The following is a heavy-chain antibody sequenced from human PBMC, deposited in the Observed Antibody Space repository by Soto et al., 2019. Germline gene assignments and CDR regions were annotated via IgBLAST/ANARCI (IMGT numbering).Heavy chain of an antibody. J-gene: IGHJ6*02. CDR2: IIPIFGTA. CDR1: GGTFSSYA. V-gene: IGHV1-69*13. Sequence: ASVKVSCKASGGTFSSYAISWVRQAPGQGLEWMGGIIPIFGTANYAQKFQGRVTITADESTSTAYMELSSLRSEDTAVYYCAREECSGGSCYSYYYGMDVWGQGTTVTVSS. D-gene: IGHD2-15*01. CDR3: AREECSGGSCYSYYYGMDV.